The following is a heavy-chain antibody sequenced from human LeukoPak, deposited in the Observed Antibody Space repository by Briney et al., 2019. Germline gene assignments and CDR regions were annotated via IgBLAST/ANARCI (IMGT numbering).Heavy chain of an antibody. J-gene: IGHJ4*02. CDR2: ISSGGFTT. D-gene: IGHD4-23*01. Sequence: TGGSLRLSCAASEFTFSTYAMTWVRRAPGKGLEWVSSISSGGFTTYYADSVKGRFTISRDNSRNTLYLQMNSLRVEDTAVYYCAKKGTTVLTSTDYWGQGTLVTVSS. V-gene: IGHV3-23*01. CDR1: EFTFSTYA. CDR3: AKKGTTVLTSTDY.